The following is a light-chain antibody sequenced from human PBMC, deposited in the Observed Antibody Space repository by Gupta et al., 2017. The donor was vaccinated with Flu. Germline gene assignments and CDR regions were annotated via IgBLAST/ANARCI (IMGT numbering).Light chain of an antibody. Sequence: QSVLTQPPSLSGAPGQTVTMSSAGSISNIGAGYDVHWYQQLPGTAPKLLIYGNSNRPSGVPDRFSGSKSGTSASLAITGLQAEDEADYYCQSYDSSLSGSVFGGGTKLTVL. V-gene: IGLV1-40*01. CDR1: ISNIGAGYD. J-gene: IGLJ3*02. CDR3: QSYDSSLSGSV. CDR2: GNS.